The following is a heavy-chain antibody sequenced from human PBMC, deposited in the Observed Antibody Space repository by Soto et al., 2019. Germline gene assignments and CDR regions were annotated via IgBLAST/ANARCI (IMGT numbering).Heavy chain of an antibody. CDR1: GGSISSGGYY. J-gene: IGHJ4*02. CDR3: ARFNILTGYCFDY. D-gene: IGHD3-9*01. Sequence: SETLSLTCTVSGGSISSGGYYWSWIRQHPGKGLEWIGYIYYSGSTYYNPSLKSRVTISVDTSKNQFSLKLGSVTAADTAVYYCARFNILTGYCFDYWGQGTLVTVSS. CDR2: IYYSGST. V-gene: IGHV4-31*03.